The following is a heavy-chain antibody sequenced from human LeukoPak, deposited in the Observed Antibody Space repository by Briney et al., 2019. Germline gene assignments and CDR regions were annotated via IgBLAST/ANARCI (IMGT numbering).Heavy chain of an antibody. Sequence: GGSLRLSCAASGFIFSQYSMNWVRQAPGKGLEWVSHIRSSSETFYADSVKGRFTISRDNSKNTLYLQMNSLRAEDTAVYYCAKDNYYDSSGYYYYYYGMDVWGQGTTVTVSS. CDR2: IRSSSET. CDR3: AKDNYYDSSGYYYYYYGMDV. J-gene: IGHJ6*02. CDR1: GFIFSQYS. D-gene: IGHD3-22*01. V-gene: IGHV3-23*01.